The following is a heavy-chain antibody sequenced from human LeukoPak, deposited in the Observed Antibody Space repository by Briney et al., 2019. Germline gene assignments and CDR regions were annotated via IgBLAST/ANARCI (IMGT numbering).Heavy chain of an antibody. V-gene: IGHV1-18*01. Sequence: ASVKVSCKASGYTFTSYGISWVRQAPGQGLEWMGWISAYNGNTNYAQKLQGRVTMTTDTSTSTAYMELRSLRSDDTALYYCARSAYYDFWSSLADWFDPWGQGTLVTVSS. D-gene: IGHD3-3*01. CDR2: ISAYNGNT. J-gene: IGHJ5*02. CDR3: ARSAYYDFWSSLADWFDP. CDR1: GYTFTSYG.